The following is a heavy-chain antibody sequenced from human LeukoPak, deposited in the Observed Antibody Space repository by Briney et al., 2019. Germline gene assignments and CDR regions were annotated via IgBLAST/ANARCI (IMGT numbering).Heavy chain of an antibody. V-gene: IGHV3-74*01. CDR3: ARDGPYYYDSSGYSIYYYYGLDV. Sequence: GGSLRLSCAASQFTFRNYWMHWVRHIPGRGLVWVSRIDSDGSGTSYADSVKGRSTISRDNAKNTLYLQMNSLSAEDTAVYYCARDGPYYYDSSGYSIYYYYGLDVWGQGTTVTVSS. J-gene: IGHJ6*02. CDR1: QFTFRNYW. CDR2: IDSDGSGT. D-gene: IGHD3-22*01.